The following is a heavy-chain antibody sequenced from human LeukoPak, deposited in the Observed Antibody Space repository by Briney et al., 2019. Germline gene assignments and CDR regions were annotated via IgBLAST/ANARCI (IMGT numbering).Heavy chain of an antibody. D-gene: IGHD3-10*01. Sequence: SETLSLTCTVSGGSIGTYYWSWIRQPPGKGLEWIGYVYYSGSTNYNPSLKSRVTIPVDTSKNKFTLKLNSVTAADTAVYYCARSELLWFGGVNSGFDYWGQGTLVTVSS. CDR2: VYYSGST. J-gene: IGHJ4*02. CDR3: ARSELLWFGGVNSGFDY. CDR1: GGSIGTYY. V-gene: IGHV4-59*01.